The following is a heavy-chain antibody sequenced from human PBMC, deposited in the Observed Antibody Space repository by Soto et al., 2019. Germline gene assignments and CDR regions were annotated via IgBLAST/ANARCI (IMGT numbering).Heavy chain of an antibody. CDR1: GGSISSSAYY. Sequence: SETLSLTCTVSGGSISSSAYYWGWIRQPPGKGLEWIGTITYSGSTYYNPSLKSRVTISIDTSKNQFSLQLSSVTAADTAVYYCARHDRGIYALVVAATLAHFDYWGRGTLVTVSS. V-gene: IGHV4-39*01. CDR3: ARHDRGIYALVVAATLAHFDY. J-gene: IGHJ4*02. D-gene: IGHD2-15*01. CDR2: ITYSGST.